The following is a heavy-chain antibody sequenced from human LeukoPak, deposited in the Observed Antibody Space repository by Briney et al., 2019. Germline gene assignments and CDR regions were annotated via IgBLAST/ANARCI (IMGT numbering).Heavy chain of an antibody. Sequence: SETLFLTCTVSGGSVSSGSYYWSWIRQPPGKGLEWIGYIYYSGSTNYNPSLKSRVTISVDTSKNQFSLQLSSVTAADTAVYYCAREGGGYCSSTSCAYGMDVWGQGTTVTVSS. D-gene: IGHD2-2*01. CDR1: GGSVSSGSYY. CDR3: AREGGGYCSSTSCAYGMDV. J-gene: IGHJ6*02. CDR2: IYYSGST. V-gene: IGHV4-61*01.